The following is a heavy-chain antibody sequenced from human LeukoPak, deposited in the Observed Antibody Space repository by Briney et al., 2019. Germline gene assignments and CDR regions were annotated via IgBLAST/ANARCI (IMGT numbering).Heavy chain of an antibody. CDR2: INAGNGNT. Sequence: ASVKVSCKASGYTFTSYAMHWVRQAPGQRLEWMGWINAGNGNTKYSQKFQGRVTITRDTSASTAYMELSSLRSEDTAVYYCARESGYRAALGSFDIWGQGTMVTVSS. V-gene: IGHV1-3*01. CDR1: GYTFTSYA. J-gene: IGHJ3*02. D-gene: IGHD3-3*01. CDR3: ARESGYRAALGSFDI.